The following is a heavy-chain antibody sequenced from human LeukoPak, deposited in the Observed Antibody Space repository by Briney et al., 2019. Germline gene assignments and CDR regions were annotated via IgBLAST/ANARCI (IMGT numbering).Heavy chain of an antibody. J-gene: IGHJ4*02. CDR2: ISSSGSTI. Sequence: GGSLRLSCAASGFTFSDYYMSWIRQAPGEGLEWVSYISSSGSTIYYADSVKGRFTISRDNAKNSLYLKMNSLRAEDTAVYYCARESNRGYLNYWGQGTLVTVSS. CDR1: GFTFSDYY. D-gene: IGHD7-27*01. CDR3: ARESNRGYLNY. V-gene: IGHV3-11*01.